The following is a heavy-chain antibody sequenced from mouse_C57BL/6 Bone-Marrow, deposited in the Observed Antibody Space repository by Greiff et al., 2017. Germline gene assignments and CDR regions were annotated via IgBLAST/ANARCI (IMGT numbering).Heavy chain of an antibody. Sequence: QVTLKVSGPGILQSSQTLSLPCSFSGFSLSTSGMGVSWIRQPSGKGLEWLAHIYWDADKRYNPSLKSRLTISKDTSRDQVFRKITSVDTADTATDNCARRAAYYSNSYYDAMDYWGQGTSVTVSA. CDR3: ARRAAYYSNSYYDAMDY. D-gene: IGHD2-5*01. CDR1: GFSLSTSGMG. V-gene: IGHV8-12*01. CDR2: IYWDADK. J-gene: IGHJ4*01.